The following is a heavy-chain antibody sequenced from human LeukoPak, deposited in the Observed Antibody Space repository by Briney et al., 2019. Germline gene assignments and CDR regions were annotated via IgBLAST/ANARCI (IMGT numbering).Heavy chain of an antibody. CDR2: ISGSGGST. Sequence: GGSLRLSCAASGFTFSSYAMSWVRQAPGEGLEWVSAISGSGGSTYYADSVKGRFTISRDNSKNTLYLQMNSLRAEDTAVYYCAKGLVVVPATPVDYWGQGTLVTVSS. CDR3: AKGLVVVPATPVDY. D-gene: IGHD2-15*01. J-gene: IGHJ4*02. CDR1: GFTFSSYA. V-gene: IGHV3-23*01.